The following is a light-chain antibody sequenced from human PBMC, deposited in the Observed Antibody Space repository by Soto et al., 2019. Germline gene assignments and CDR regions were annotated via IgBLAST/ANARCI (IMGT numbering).Light chain of an antibody. CDR3: QQYNSYWT. CDR1: QGIGNY. CDR2: GAS. Sequence: DIQMTQSPSSLSASVGDRVTITCRASQGIGNYLAWYQQKPGKVPKLLIYGASTLQSGVPSRFSGSGSGTEFTLTISSLQPDDFATYYCQQYNSYWTFGQGTKVDIK. V-gene: IGKV1-27*01. J-gene: IGKJ1*01.